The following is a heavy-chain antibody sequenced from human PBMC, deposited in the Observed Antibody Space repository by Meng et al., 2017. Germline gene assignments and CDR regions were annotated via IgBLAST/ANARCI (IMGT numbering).Heavy chain of an antibody. J-gene: IGHJ3*02. Sequence: SETLSLTCTVSGGSISSYYWSWIRQPPGKGLEWSGYIYYSGSTNYNPSLKSRVTISVDTSKNQFSLKLSSVTAADTAVYYCARDRARMRWAFAIWGQGTMVTVSS. D-gene: IGHD4-23*01. CDR2: IYYSGST. CDR3: ARDRARMRWAFAI. V-gene: IGHV4-59*01. CDR1: GGSISSYY.